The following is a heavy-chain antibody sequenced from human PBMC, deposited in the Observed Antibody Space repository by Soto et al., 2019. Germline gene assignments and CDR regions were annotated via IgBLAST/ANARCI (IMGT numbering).Heavy chain of an antibody. V-gene: IGHV3-7*01. Sequence: GGSLRLSCAASGFTFSNYWLSWVRQAPGKGLEWVANIKKDGSEKYYGGSEVGRFTVSRDNAENSLYLQMNSLRAEDTAVYYCARLYLTASITSLDYWGQGTLVTVSS. D-gene: IGHD3-16*01. CDR2: IKKDGSEK. CDR3: ARLYLTASITSLDY. J-gene: IGHJ4*02. CDR1: GFTFSNYW.